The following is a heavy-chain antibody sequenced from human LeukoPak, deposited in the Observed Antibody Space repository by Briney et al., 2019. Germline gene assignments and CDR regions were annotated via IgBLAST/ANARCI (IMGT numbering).Heavy chain of an antibody. CDR1: GFTFSNAW. CDR2: IKSKTDGGTT. CDR3: TTDLVNMVRGVPGY. J-gene: IGHJ4*02. Sequence: PGGSLRLSCAASGFTFSNAWMSWVRQAPGKGLEWVGRIKSKTDGGTTDYAAPGKGRFTISRDDSKNTLYLKMNSLKTEDTAVYYCTTDLVNMVRGVPGYWGQGTLVTVSS. V-gene: IGHV3-15*01. D-gene: IGHD3-10*01.